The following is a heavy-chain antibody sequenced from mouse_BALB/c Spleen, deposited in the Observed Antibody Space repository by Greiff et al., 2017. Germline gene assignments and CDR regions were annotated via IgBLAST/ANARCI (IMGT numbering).Heavy chain of an antibody. Sequence: EVKLVESGPGLVKPSQSLSLTCTVTGYSITSDYAWNWIRQFPGNKLEWMGYISYSGSTSYNPSLKSRISITRDTSKNQFFLQLNSVTTEDTATYYCARIYGSSYFDYWGQGTTLTVSS. J-gene: IGHJ2*01. CDR1: GYSITSDYA. D-gene: IGHD1-1*01. CDR2: ISYSGST. V-gene: IGHV3-2*02. CDR3: ARIYGSSYFDY.